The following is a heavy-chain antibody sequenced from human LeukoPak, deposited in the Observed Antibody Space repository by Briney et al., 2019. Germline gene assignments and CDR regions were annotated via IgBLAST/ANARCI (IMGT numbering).Heavy chain of an antibody. CDR2: ISSSSSYI. V-gene: IGHV3-21*01. CDR3: AGIDSSSWSYNWFDP. Sequence: GGSLRLSCAASAFTFSSYSMNWVRQAPGKGLEWVSSISSSSSYIYYADSVKGRFTISRDNAKNSLYLQMNSLRAEDTAVYYCAGIDSSSWSYNWFDPWGQGTLVTVSS. D-gene: IGHD6-13*01. J-gene: IGHJ5*02. CDR1: AFTFSSYS.